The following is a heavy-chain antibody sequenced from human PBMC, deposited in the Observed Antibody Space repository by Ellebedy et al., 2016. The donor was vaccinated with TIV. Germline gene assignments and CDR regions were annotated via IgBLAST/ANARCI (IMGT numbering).Heavy chain of an antibody. CDR1: GFSFSNYG. V-gene: IGHV3-30*18. J-gene: IGHJ2*01. CDR2: TSFDGTDQ. D-gene: IGHD6-13*01. CDR3: AKIWREKQLVLSWFFDL. Sequence: PGGSLRLSCAASGFSFSNYGMLWARQAPGKGLEWVAVTSFDGTDQHHADSVKGRFTISRDNSENTLYLQMDSLRAEDTAVYYCAKIWREKQLVLSWFFDLWGRGTLVTVSS.